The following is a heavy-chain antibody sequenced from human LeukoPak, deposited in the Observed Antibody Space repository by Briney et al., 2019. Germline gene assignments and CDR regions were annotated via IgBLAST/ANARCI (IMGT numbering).Heavy chain of an antibody. CDR3: ARYCSGGSCYSGDY. D-gene: IGHD2-15*01. J-gene: IGHJ4*02. V-gene: IGHV3-74*01. CDR1: GFTSSSYW. Sequence: PGGSLRLSCAASGFTSSSYWMHWVRQGPGKGLVWVSRINSDGSSTSYADSVKGRFTISGDNAKNTLYLQMNSLRAEDTAVYYCARYCSGGSCYSGDYWGQGTLVTVSS. CDR2: INSDGSST.